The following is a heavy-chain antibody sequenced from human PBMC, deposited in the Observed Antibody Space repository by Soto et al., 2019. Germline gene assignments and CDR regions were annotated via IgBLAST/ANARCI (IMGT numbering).Heavy chain of an antibody. CDR1: GGTFSSYA. J-gene: IGHJ3*02. CDR3: ARDLSYYYDSSGYYTQDAFDI. V-gene: IGHV1-69*13. CDR2: IIPIFGTA. D-gene: IGHD3-22*01. Sequence: SVKVSCKASGGTFSSYAISWVRQAPGQGLEWMGGIIPIFGTANYAQKFQGRVTITADESTSTAYMELSSLRSEDTAVYYCARDLSYYYDSSGYYTQDAFDIWGQGTTVTVSS.